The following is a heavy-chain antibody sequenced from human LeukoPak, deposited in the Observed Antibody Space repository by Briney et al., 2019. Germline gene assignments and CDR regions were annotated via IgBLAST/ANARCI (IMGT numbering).Heavy chain of an antibody. CDR1: GLSFKTYS. CDR2: INHSGST. CDR3: ARSITMVRGANSLPFDP. Sequence: GSLRLSCAASGLSFKTYSMNWLRQSPGKGLEWIGEINHSGSTNYNPSLKSRVTISVDTSKNQFSLKLSSVTAADTAVYYCARSITMVRGANSLPFDPWGQGTLVTVSS. D-gene: IGHD3-10*01. J-gene: IGHJ5*02. V-gene: IGHV4-34*01.